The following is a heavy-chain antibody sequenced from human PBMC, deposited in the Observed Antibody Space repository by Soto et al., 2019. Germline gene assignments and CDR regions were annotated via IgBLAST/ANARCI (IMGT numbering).Heavy chain of an antibody. Sequence: VGSLRLSCAASGFTFSSYAMSWVRQAPGKGLEWVSAISGSGGSTYYADSVKGRFTISRDNSKNTLYLQMNSLRVEDTALYYCAKDISSSSSWWGQGTLVTVSS. CDR1: GFTFSSYA. D-gene: IGHD6-6*01. J-gene: IGHJ4*02. CDR3: AKDISSSSSW. V-gene: IGHV3-23*01. CDR2: ISGSGGST.